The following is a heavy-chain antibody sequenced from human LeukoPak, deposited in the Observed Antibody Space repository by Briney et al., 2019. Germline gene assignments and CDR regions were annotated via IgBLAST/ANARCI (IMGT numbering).Heavy chain of an antibody. J-gene: IGHJ4*02. CDR2: INHSGST. CDR1: GGSFSGYY. D-gene: IGHD3-10*01. Sequence: SETLSLTCAVYGGSFSGYYWSWIRQPPGKGLEWIGEINHSGSTNYNPSLKSRVTISVDTSKNQFSLKLSSVTAADTAVYYCARLWITMVRGVITLVPFDYWGQGTLVTVSS. V-gene: IGHV4-34*01. CDR3: ARLWITMVRGVITLVPFDY.